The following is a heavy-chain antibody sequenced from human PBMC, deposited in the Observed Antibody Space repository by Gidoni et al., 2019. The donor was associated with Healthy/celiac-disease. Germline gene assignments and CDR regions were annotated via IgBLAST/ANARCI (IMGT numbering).Heavy chain of an antibody. Sequence: QVQLVQSGAEVKKPGASVKVSCKASGYTFTGYSMHWVRQAPGQGLEWMGWINPNSGGTNYAQKFQGRVTMTRDTSISTAYMELSRLRSDDTAVYYCASTGGVVPAAIHPWFDPWGQGTLVTVSS. V-gene: IGHV1-2*02. CDR1: GYTFTGYS. D-gene: IGHD2-2*02. J-gene: IGHJ5*02. CDR2: INPNSGGT. CDR3: ASTGGVVPAAIHPWFDP.